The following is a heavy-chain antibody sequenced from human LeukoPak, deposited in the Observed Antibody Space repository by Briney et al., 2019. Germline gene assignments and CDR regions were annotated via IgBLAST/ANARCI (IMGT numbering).Heavy chain of an antibody. CDR2: IYYSGST. CDR3: ARHGRGDNHNWFDS. Sequence: PSETLSLTCTVSGGSISSYYWSWIRQPPGKGLEWIGYIYYSGSTNYNPSLKSRVTISVDTSQNQFSLKLSSVTAADTAVYYCARHGRGDNHNWFDSWGQGILVTVSS. J-gene: IGHJ5*01. CDR1: GGSISSYY. V-gene: IGHV4-59*08. D-gene: IGHD1-14*01.